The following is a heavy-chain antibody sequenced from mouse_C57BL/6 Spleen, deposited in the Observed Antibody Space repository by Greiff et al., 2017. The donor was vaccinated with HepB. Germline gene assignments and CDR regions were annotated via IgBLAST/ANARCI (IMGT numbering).Heavy chain of an antibody. CDR1: GYTFTSYW. V-gene: IGHV1-7*01. CDR2: INPSSGYT. J-gene: IGHJ4*01. D-gene: IGHD1-1*01. Sequence: QVQLQQSGAELAKPGASVKLSCKASGYTFTSYWMNWVKQRPGQGLEWIGYINPSSGYTKYNQKFKDKATLTADKTSSTAYLQLISLTYDDSSVYYCSCPSVGAMDYWGQVTSVTVSS. CDR3: SCPSVGAMDY.